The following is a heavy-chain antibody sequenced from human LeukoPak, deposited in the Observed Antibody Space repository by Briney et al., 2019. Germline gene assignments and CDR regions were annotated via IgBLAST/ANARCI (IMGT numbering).Heavy chain of an antibody. D-gene: IGHD3-10*01. CDR3: AKAWFGERSGGGFDY. Sequence: GGSLRLSGAASGFTFDDYGIHWVRQAPGKGLEWVSLISGDGGSTYYADSVKGRFTISRDNSKNSLYLQMNSLRTEDTALYYCAKAWFGERSGGGFDYWGQGTLVTVSS. CDR1: GFTFDDYG. V-gene: IGHV3-43*02. J-gene: IGHJ4*02. CDR2: ISGDGGST.